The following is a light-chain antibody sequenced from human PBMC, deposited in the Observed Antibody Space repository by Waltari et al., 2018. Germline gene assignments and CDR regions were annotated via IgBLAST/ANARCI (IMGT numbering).Light chain of an antibody. V-gene: IGLV2-14*01. CDR2: DVS. Sequence: QSALTQPASVSGSPGQSITISCTGTSSDAGGYNYVSWYQQPPGEAPKLMIYDVSNRPSGVSNRFSGSKSGNTASLTISGLQAEDEADYYCSSYTSSSTPVVFGGGTKLTVL. CDR3: SSYTSSSTPVV. J-gene: IGLJ2*01. CDR1: SSDAGGYNY.